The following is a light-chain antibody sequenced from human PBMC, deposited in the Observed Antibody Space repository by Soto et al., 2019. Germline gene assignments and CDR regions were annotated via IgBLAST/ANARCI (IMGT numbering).Light chain of an antibody. Sequence: DIQMTQSPSTLSASVGDRVTITSRASQSITSWLAWYQQKPGKAPKLLIYKASILESGVPSRFSGSGSGTDFTLTISSLRPDDFATYYCQHYNTYWTFGQGTKVEI. CDR3: QHYNTYWT. CDR1: QSITSW. V-gene: IGKV1-5*03. J-gene: IGKJ1*01. CDR2: KAS.